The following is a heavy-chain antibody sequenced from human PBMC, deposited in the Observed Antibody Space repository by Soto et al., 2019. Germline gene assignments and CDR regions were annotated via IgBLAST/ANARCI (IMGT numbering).Heavy chain of an antibody. Sequence: GESLKISCKGSGYSFTSYWIGWLRQMPGKGLEWMRIIYPGDSDTRYSPSFQGQVTISADKSINTSYLQWISLKASDTAMYYCARHGTKPDYYYDSCGYYFDYWGQGTLLTVSS. D-gene: IGHD3-22*01. CDR1: GYSFTSYW. CDR3: ARHGTKPDYYYDSCGYYFDY. V-gene: IGHV5-51*01. J-gene: IGHJ4*02. CDR2: IYPGDSDT.